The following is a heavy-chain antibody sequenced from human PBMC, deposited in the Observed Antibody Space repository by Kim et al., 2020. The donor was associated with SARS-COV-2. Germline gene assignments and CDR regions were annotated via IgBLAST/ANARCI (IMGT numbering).Heavy chain of an antibody. CDR3: TSYFEY. Sequence: GGSLRLSCAASGFTFTNYWIHWVRQIPGKGPVWVSSVGGDGGSRYYADSVKGRFTTSRDNANNMVYLQMNSLRVDETAIYDCTSYFEYWCPGALVTVSS. J-gene: IGHJ4*02. CDR1: GFTFTNYW. CDR2: VGGDGGSR. V-gene: IGHV3-74*01.